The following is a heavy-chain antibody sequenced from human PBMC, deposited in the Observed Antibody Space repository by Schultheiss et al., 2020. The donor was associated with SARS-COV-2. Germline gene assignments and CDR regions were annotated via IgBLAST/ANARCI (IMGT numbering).Heavy chain of an antibody. V-gene: IGHV3-23*03. CDR2: IYSGGST. J-gene: IGHJ3*02. CDR3: ARDNQYYDILTGYYNVGAFDI. CDR1: GFTFSSYA. Sequence: GGSLRLSCAASGFTFSSYAMSWVRQAPGKGLEWVSVIYSGGSTYYADSVKGRFTISRDNAKNSLYLQMNSLRAEDTAVYYCARDNQYYDILTGYYNVGAFDIWGQGTMVTVSS. D-gene: IGHD3-9*01.